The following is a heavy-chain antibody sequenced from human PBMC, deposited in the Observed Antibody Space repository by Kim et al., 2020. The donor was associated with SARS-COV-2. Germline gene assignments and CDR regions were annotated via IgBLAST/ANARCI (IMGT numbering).Heavy chain of an antibody. J-gene: IGHJ4*02. CDR3: ARRGIAAADSVDY. D-gene: IGHD6-13*01. Sequence: YSPSFQGQVNISADKSSSTTYLQWDSLKASDTAMYYCARRGIAAADSVDYWGQGTLVTVSS. V-gene: IGHV5-51*01.